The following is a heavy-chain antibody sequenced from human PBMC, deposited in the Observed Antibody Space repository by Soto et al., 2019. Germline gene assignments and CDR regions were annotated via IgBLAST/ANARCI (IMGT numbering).Heavy chain of an antibody. CDR1: GDIFSGYS. CDR3: ARDLGSGYDPGDY. Sequence: QVQLVQSGAEVKKPGSSVKVSCKTSGDIFSGYSISWVRQAPGQGLEWIGGIIPIFGTTNYAQRFHGRVTITADKSTSTVYMELYSLKSEDTAVYYCARDLGSGYDPGDYWGQGTLVTVSS. CDR2: IIPIFGTT. V-gene: IGHV1-69*14. J-gene: IGHJ4*02. D-gene: IGHD5-12*01.